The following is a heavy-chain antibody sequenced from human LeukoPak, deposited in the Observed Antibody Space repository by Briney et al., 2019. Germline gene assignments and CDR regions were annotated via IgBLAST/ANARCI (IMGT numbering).Heavy chain of an antibody. Sequence: PGGSLRLSCAASGFTFSSYAMHWVRQAPSKGLEWVAVISYDGSNKYYADSVKGRFTISRDNSKNTLYLQMNSLRAEDTAVYYCARALWLPPNDYYYYYGMDVWGQGTTVTVSS. J-gene: IGHJ6*02. CDR3: ARALWLPPNDYYYYYGMDV. V-gene: IGHV3-30-3*01. CDR2: ISYDGSNK. CDR1: GFTFSSYA. D-gene: IGHD5-18*01.